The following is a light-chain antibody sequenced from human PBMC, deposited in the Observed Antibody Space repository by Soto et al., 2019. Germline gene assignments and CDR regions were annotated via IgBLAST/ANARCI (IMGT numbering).Light chain of an antibody. Sequence: EIVLTQSPATLSLSPGERATLSCRASQSVSSYLAWYQQKPGQAPRLLIYDASNRATGIPARFSGSGSGTDFTLTSSSLDPEDSAVYYCQQRSNWLLTFGQGTKVEIK. V-gene: IGKV3-11*01. CDR2: DAS. CDR1: QSVSSY. J-gene: IGKJ1*01. CDR3: QQRSNWLLT.